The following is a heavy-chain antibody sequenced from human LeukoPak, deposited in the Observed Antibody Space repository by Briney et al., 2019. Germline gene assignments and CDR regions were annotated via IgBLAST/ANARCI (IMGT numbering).Heavy chain of an antibody. CDR1: GFTFSTYW. V-gene: IGHV3-7*01. D-gene: IGHD1-26*01. CDR2: IKEDESAK. J-gene: IGHJ4*02. CDR3: ARDVGGSLEY. Sequence: GGSLRLSCAASGFTFSTYWMAWVRQAPGKALEWVANIKEDESAKHQADSVKGRFTISRDNAQNSVYLQMSSLRGEDTAVYYCARDVGGSLEYWGQGTLVTVSS.